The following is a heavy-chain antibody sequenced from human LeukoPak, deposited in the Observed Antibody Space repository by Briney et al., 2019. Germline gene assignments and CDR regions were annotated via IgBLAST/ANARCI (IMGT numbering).Heavy chain of an antibody. CDR3: ARVGVAGTEGY. CDR2: INHSGST. CDR1: GGSFSGYY. Sequence: PSETLSLTCAVYGGSFSGYYWSWIRQPPGKGLEWIGEINHSGSTNYNPSLKSRVTISVDTSKNQFSLKLSSVTAADTAVYYCARVGVAGTEGYWGQGTLVTVSS. D-gene: IGHD6-19*01. V-gene: IGHV4-34*01. J-gene: IGHJ4*02.